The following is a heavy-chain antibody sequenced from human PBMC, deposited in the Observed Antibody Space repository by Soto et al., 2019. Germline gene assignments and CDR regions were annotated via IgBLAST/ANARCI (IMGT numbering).Heavy chain of an antibody. J-gene: IGHJ6*02. D-gene: IGHD3-10*01. CDR3: AREKFTYYYGSGRLDGMDV. CDR1: GGTFSSYA. V-gene: IGHV1-69*13. CDR2: IIPILGTA. Sequence: ASVKVSCKASGGTFSSYAISWVRQAPGQGLEWMGGIIPILGTANYAQKFQGRVTITADESTSTAYMELSSLRSEDTAVYYCAREKFTYYYGSGRLDGMDVWGQGTTVTVSS.